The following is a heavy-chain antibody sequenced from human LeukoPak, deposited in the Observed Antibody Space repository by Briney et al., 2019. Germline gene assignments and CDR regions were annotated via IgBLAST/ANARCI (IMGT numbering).Heavy chain of an antibody. D-gene: IGHD3-9*01. CDR1: GFSVSSNY. CDR2: ISGGGTT. V-gene: IGHV3-53*01. Sequence: GGSLRLSCAASGFSVSSNYMSWVRQAPGKGLEWVSVISGGGTTYYADSVKGRFTISRDNSKNTLYLQMNSLRAEDTALYYCAKDIGFDWLLLSYWGQGTLVTVSS. J-gene: IGHJ4*02. CDR3: AKDIGFDWLLLSY.